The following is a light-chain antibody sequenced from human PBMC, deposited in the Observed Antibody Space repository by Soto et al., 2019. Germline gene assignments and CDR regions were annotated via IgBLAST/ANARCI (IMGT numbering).Light chain of an antibody. CDR1: QSISNY. CDR2: DAS. CDR3: QQYSHLIT. J-gene: IGKJ5*01. Sequence: DIQMTQSPSTLSASVGDRVTITCRASQSISNYLSWYQQKPGKAPKLLIYDASNLETGVPSRFSGSGSGTDFTFTISSLQPEDIATYYCQQYSHLITFGQGTRLEIK. V-gene: IGKV1-33*01.